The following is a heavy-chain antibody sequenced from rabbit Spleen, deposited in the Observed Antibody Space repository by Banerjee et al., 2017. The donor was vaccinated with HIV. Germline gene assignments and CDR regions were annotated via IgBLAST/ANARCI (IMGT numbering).Heavy chain of an antibody. D-gene: IGHD8-1*01. CDR1: GFTLSSYY. CDR3: ARDGAGGSYFAL. Sequence: QLEESGGGLVQPGGSLKLSCKASGFTLSSYYMNWVRQAPGKGLEWIGYIDPVFGITYYANWVNGRFSISRENAQNMVFLQMTSLTAADTATYFCARDGAGGSYFALWGPGTLFTVS. V-gene: IGHV1S7*01. CDR2: IDPVFGIT. J-gene: IGHJ4*01.